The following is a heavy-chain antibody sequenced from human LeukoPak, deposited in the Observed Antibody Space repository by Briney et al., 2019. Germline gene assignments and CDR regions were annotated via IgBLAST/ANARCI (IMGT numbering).Heavy chain of an antibody. V-gene: IGHV3-7*01. CDR3: ARGAITIFGVVISY. Sequence: GGSLRLACAASGFTFSSHWMSWVRQAPGKGLEWVANIKQDGSEKYYVDSVKGRFTISRDNAKNSLYLQMNSLRAEDTAVYYCARGAITIFGVVISYWGQGTLVTVSS. CDR2: IKQDGSEK. J-gene: IGHJ4*02. CDR1: GFTFSSHW. D-gene: IGHD3-3*01.